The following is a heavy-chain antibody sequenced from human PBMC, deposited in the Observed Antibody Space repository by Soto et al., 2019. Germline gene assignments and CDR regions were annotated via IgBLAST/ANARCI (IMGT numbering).Heavy chain of an antibody. CDR2: IYYSGST. Sequence: PSETLSLTCTASGGSISDYYWIWIRQPPGKGLEWIGCIYYSGSTNYNPSLKSRVTISVDTSKNQFSLKMSSVTAADTALYYCARQNAVASPFDPWGQGTLITVSS. CDR3: ARQNAVASPFDP. D-gene: IGHD2-15*01. V-gene: IGHV4-59*08. J-gene: IGHJ5*02. CDR1: GGSISDYY.